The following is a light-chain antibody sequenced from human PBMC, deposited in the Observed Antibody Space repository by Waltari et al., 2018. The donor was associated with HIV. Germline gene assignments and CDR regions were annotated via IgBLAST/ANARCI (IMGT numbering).Light chain of an antibody. CDR1: SSDVATYKL. CDR3: CSYVSNVI. J-gene: IGLJ2*01. Sequence: QSALTQPASVSGSPGQSITISRPRTSSDVATYKLVSWYQQHPGKAPKLMIYEVSKRPSGVSDRFSGSKSGDTASLTISGLQAEDEADYYCCSYVSNVIFGGGTKLTVL. V-gene: IGLV2-23*02. CDR2: EVS.